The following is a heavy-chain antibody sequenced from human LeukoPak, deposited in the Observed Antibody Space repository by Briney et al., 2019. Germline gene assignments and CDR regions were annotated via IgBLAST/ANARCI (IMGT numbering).Heavy chain of an antibody. CDR1: GYSFTSHW. CDR2: IAPGDSYT. D-gene: IGHD2-15*01. Sequence: PGESLRISCKGSGYSFTSHWITWVRQMPGKGLEWMGRIAPGDSYTNYSPSFQGHVTISADKSDSTAYLQWSSLKASDTAMYYCARHRDCSTGSCYPDFWGQGTLVTVSS. V-gene: IGHV5-10-1*01. J-gene: IGHJ4*02. CDR3: ARHRDCSTGSCYPDF.